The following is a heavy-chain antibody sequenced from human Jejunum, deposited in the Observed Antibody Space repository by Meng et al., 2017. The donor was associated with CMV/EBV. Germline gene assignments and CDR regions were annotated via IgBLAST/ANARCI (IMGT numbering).Heavy chain of an antibody. J-gene: IGHJ4*02. CDR3: ARGGAAAGSES. D-gene: IGHD6-13*01. Sequence: EVQLVGSGGGLFQPGGSLRLSCAASGFTVSTSYMSWVRQAPGKGLEWVSVIYSGGSSYYADSVKGRFTISRDNFKNTLSLQMNSLRADDTAVYYCARGGAAAGSESWGQGTLVTVSS. CDR2: IYSGGSS. CDR1: GFTVSTSY. V-gene: IGHV3-53*01.